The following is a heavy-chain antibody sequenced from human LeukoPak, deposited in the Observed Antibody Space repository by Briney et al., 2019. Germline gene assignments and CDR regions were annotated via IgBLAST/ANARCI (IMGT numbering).Heavy chain of an antibody. CDR1: GYTFTSLD. CDR2: MNPNSGNT. Sequence: ASVKVSCKASGYTFTSLDINWVRQASGQGLEWVGWMNPNSGNTGCARKFQGRVTMTRDTSTRTAYMELSSLRSEDTAVYYCATDSSRYCSGGSCRDYWGQGTLVTVSS. D-gene: IGHD2-15*01. CDR3: ATDSSRYCSGGSCRDY. V-gene: IGHV1-8*01. J-gene: IGHJ4*02.